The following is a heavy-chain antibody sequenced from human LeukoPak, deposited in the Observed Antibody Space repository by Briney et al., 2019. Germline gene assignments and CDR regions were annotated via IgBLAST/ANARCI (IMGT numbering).Heavy chain of an antibody. Sequence: GGSLRLSCAASGFTFSSYAMHWVRQAPGKGLEWVAVISYDGSNKYYADSVKGRFTISRDNSKNTLYLQMNSLRAEDTAVYYCARDSSGLDYWGQGTLVTVSS. CDR1: GFTFSSYA. J-gene: IGHJ4*02. D-gene: IGHD6-19*01. CDR3: ARDSSGLDY. CDR2: ISYDGSNK. V-gene: IGHV3-30-3*01.